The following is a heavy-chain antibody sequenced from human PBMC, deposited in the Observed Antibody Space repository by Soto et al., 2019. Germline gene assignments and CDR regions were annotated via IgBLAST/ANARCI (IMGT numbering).Heavy chain of an antibody. D-gene: IGHD4-17*01. CDR2: TGNKANSHTT. CDR3: AREGPDYGHHFVS. J-gene: IGHJ4*02. CDR1: GFTFSDHY. V-gene: IGHV3-72*01. Sequence: SGGSLRLSCAASGFTFSDHYMDWVRQAPGKGLEWVGRTGNKANSHTTEYAASVKGRFTISRDDSKSSLYLQMKSLKTEDTAVYYCAREGPDYGHHFVSWGQGTLVTVSS.